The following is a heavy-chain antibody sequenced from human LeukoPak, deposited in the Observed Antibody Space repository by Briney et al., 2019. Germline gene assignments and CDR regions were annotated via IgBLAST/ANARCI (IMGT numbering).Heavy chain of an antibody. CDR3: AMGESYYYDSSGYYQSAFDI. CDR1: GFTFSSYG. CDR2: IWYDGSNK. D-gene: IGHD3-22*01. V-gene: IGHV3-33*01. Sequence: PGKSLRLSCAASGFTFSSYGMHWVRQAPGKGLEWVAVIWYDGSNKYYADSVKGRFTISRDNSKNTLYLQMNSPRAEDTAVYYCAMGESYYYDSSGYYQSAFDIWGQGTMVTVSS. J-gene: IGHJ3*02.